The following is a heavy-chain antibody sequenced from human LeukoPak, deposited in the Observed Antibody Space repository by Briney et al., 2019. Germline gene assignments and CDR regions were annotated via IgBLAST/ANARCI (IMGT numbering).Heavy chain of an antibody. Sequence: GSVTVSCTASGYTFTGYYMHWVRQAPGKGLEWMGWINPNSGGTNYAQTFQGRVTITRDTSNSTDYMELNRLRSDDTAVYYCLRGYCRGPSCYNWFDTGGQGPRGTVS. J-gene: IGHJ5*02. D-gene: IGHD2-2*01. CDR1: GYTFTGYY. CDR3: LRGYCRGPSCYNWFDT. V-gene: IGHV1-2*02. CDR2: INPNSGGT.